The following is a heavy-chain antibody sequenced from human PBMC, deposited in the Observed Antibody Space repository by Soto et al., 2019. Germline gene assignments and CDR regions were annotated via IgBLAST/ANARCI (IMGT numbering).Heavy chain of an antibody. Sequence: VQLVESGGGVVQPGRSLRLSCAASGFTFSSYGMHWVRQAPGKGLEWVAVIWYDGSNKYYADSVKGRFTISRDNSKNTLYLQMNSLRAEDTAVYYCAREGDDSSGSFDYWGQGTLVTVSS. J-gene: IGHJ4*02. D-gene: IGHD3-22*01. V-gene: IGHV3-33*01. CDR3: AREGDDSSGSFDY. CDR2: IWYDGSNK. CDR1: GFTFSSYG.